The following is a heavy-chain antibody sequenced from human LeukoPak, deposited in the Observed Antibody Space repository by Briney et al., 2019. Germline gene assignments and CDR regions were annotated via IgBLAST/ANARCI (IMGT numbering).Heavy chain of an antibody. CDR1: GFTFYDYG. CDR2: ISWNSGSI. CDR3: AKAGDDILTGYYEYFQH. Sequence: GGSLRLSCAASGFTFYDYGMSWVRQAPGKGLEWVSGISWNSGSIVYADSVKGGFTISRDNAKNSLYVQMNSLRTEDTALYYCAKAGDDILTGYYEYFQHWGQGTLVTVSS. V-gene: IGHV3-9*01. D-gene: IGHD3-9*01. J-gene: IGHJ1*01.